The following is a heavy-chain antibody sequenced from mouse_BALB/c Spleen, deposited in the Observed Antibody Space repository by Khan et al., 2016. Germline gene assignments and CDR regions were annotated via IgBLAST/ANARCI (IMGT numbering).Heavy chain of an antibody. D-gene: IGHD2-10*02. V-gene: IGHV1S53*02. CDR1: GYTFTDHA. Sequence: QVQLQQSEAELVKPGASVKISCKASGYTFTDHAIHWVKQKPEQGLEWIGYISPGNGDITYNEKFKGKATLTADTSSSTAYMQLNSLTSEDSAVYFCRMSYGNYDYWGHGTTLTVSS. J-gene: IGHJ2*01. CDR3: RMSYGNYDY. CDR2: ISPGNGDI.